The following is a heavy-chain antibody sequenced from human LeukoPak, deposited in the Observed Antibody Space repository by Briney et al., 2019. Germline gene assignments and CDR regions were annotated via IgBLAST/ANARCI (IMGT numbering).Heavy chain of an antibody. D-gene: IGHD2-2*01. CDR1: GYTFTGYY. J-gene: IGHJ4*02. V-gene: IGHV1-2*02. Sequence: ASVKVSCKASGYTFTGYYMQWVRQAPGQGLEWMGWISPNSGGTNYAQKFQGRVTMTRDTSISTAYMELSRLRSDDTAVYYCARSVVPAAPDGYWGQGTLVTVSS. CDR3: ARSVVPAAPDGY. CDR2: ISPNSGGT.